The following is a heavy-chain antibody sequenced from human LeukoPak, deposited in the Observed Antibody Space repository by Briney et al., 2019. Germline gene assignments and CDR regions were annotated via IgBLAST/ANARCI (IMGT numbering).Heavy chain of an antibody. Sequence: PGGSLRLSCAASGFTFDDYAMHWVRQAPGKGLEWVSGIKDDGSMTDYADSVKGRFTISRDNDKNTLYLRMDSLRAEDTAVYYCARVSSGEQWLAFDYWGQGTLVTVSS. CDR3: ARVSSGEQWLAFDY. CDR1: GFTFDDYA. V-gene: IGHV3-74*01. CDR2: IKDDGSMT. J-gene: IGHJ4*02. D-gene: IGHD6-19*01.